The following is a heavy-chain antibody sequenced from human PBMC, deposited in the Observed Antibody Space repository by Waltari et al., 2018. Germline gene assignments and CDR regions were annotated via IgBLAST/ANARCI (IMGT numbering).Heavy chain of an antibody. V-gene: IGHV4-34*01. CDR2: IDHSGTI. CDR3: ARGRAYYDNSGYSY. Sequence: QVTLHQWGAGLLKPSEPWSLTCAVYGVSFSGYYWSWIRQPPGKGLEWIGEIDHSGTINYNPSLQSRVTISLDTSKKQFSLKLTPVSAADTAVYYCARGRAYYDNSGYSYWGQGTLVTVSS. CDR1: GVSFSGYY. J-gene: IGHJ4*02. D-gene: IGHD3-22*01.